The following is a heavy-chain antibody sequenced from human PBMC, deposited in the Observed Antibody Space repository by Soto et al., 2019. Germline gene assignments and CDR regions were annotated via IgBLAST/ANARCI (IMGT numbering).Heavy chain of an antibody. D-gene: IGHD3-22*01. Sequence: SETLSLTCTFSGFSISSGDYYWSWIRQPPGKGLEWIGYIYYSGSTYYNPSLKSRVTISVDTSKNQFSLKLSSVTAADTAVYYCARESITMIVPFDPWGQGTLVTVSS. CDR2: IYYSGST. J-gene: IGHJ5*02. V-gene: IGHV4-30-4*01. CDR3: ARESITMIVPFDP. CDR1: GFSISSGDYY.